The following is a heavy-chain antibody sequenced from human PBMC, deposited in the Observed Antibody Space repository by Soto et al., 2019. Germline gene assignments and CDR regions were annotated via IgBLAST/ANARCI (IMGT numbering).Heavy chain of an antibody. D-gene: IGHD6-19*01. V-gene: IGHV3-30*03. J-gene: IGHJ4*02. CDR2: ISKDGSDT. CDR1: GFIFSDFG. CDR3: ASPREGQWLVFDH. Sequence: PGGSLRLSCVVSGFIFSDFGMHWVRQSPGEGLAWVASISKDGSDTYYAESVKGRFTISRDDSKSTVFLQMSTLKVDDTAAYFCASPREGQWLVFDHWGQRTLVTVSS.